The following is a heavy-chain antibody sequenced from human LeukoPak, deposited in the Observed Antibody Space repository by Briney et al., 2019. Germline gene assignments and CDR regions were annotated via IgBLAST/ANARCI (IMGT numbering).Heavy chain of an antibody. V-gene: IGHV4-59*01. CDR1: GGSISSYY. Sequence: SETLSLTCTVSGGSISSYYWSWIRQPPGKGLEWIGYIYYSGSTNYNPSLKSRVTISVDTSKNQFSLKLSSVTAADTAVYYCARGVGKADIVVGTFDIWGQGTMVTVSS. CDR2: IYYSGST. J-gene: IGHJ3*02. D-gene: IGHD2-15*01. CDR3: ARGVGKADIVVGTFDI.